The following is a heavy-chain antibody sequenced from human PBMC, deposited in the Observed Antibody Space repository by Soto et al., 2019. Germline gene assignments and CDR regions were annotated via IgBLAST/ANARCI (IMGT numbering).Heavy chain of an antibody. D-gene: IGHD3-22*01. V-gene: IGHV4-31*03. CDR1: GGSISSGGYY. Sequence: PSETLSLTCTVSGGSISSGGYYWSWIRQHPGKGLEWIGYIYYSGSTYYNPSLKSRVTISVDTSKNQFSLKLSSVTAADTAVYYCARWGRYYSDSSGYPEIDYWGQGTLVTVSS. J-gene: IGHJ4*02. CDR2: IYYSGST. CDR3: ARWGRYYSDSSGYPEIDY.